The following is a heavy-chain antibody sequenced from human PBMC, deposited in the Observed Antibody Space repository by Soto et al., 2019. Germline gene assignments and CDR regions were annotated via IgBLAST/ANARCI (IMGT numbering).Heavy chain of an antibody. CDR1: GFTFSSYA. Sequence: EVQLLESGGGLVQPGGSLRLSCAASGFTFSSYAMTWVRQAPGKGLEWVSTISGSGATTHYADSVKGRFTISRDNSKNTLCLQMNSLRAEDTVVYYCAKDWVYCSGGSCPRPFDYWGQGTLVTVSS. J-gene: IGHJ4*02. CDR2: ISGSGATT. CDR3: AKDWVYCSGGSCPRPFDY. D-gene: IGHD2-15*01. V-gene: IGHV3-23*01.